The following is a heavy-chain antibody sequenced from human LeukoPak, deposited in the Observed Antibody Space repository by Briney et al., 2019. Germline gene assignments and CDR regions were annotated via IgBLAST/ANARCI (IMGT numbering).Heavy chain of an antibody. D-gene: IGHD3-10*01. V-gene: IGHV3-21*01. CDR3: ARSGPRGAYYMDV. CDR2: ISSSSSYI. J-gene: IGHJ6*03. CDR1: GFTFTFYS. Sequence: GSLRLSCAASGFTFTFYSMNWVRQAPGKGLEWVSSISSSSSYIYYADSVKGRFTISRDNAKKSMDLQMNSLRAEDTAVYYCARSGPRGAYYMDVWGKGTTVTVSS.